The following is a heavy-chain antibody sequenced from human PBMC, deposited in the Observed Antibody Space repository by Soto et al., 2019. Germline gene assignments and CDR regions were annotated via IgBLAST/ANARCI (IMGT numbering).Heavy chain of an antibody. Sequence: QVQLVQSGAEVKKPGSSVKVSCKASGGTFSSYAISWVRLAPGQGLEWMGGIIPISGTANYAQKFQGRVTITADESTSTVYMELSSLRSEDTAVYFCARSQGSSTSLEIYYYYYYGMDVWGQGTTVTVSS. J-gene: IGHJ6*02. CDR3: ARSQGSSTSLEIYYYYYYGMDV. D-gene: IGHD2-2*01. V-gene: IGHV1-69*01. CDR1: GGTFSSYA. CDR2: IIPISGTA.